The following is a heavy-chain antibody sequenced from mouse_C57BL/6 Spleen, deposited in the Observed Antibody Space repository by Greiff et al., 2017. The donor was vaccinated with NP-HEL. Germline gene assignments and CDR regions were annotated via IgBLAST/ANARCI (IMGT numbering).Heavy chain of an antibody. CDR3: ARNWDLSWFAY. D-gene: IGHD4-1*01. CDR2: IYPSDSET. CDR1: GYTFTSYW. Sequence: QVQLQQPGAELVRPGSSVKLSCKASGYTFTSYWMDWVKQRPGQGLEWIGNIYPSDSETHYNQKFKDKATLTVDKSSSTAYMQLSSLTSEDSAVYYCARNWDLSWFAYWGQGTLVTVSA. V-gene: IGHV1-61*01. J-gene: IGHJ3*01.